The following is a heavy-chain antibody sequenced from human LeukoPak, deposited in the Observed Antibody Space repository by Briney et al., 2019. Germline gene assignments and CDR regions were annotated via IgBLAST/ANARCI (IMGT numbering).Heavy chain of an antibody. V-gene: IGHV4-34*01. CDR2: INHSGST. CDR3: ARGTGGRSYGY. CDR1: GGSFSGYY. J-gene: IGHJ4*02. Sequence: SETLSLTCAVYGGSFSGYYWSWIRQPPGKGLEWIGEINHSGSTNYNPSLKSRVTISVDTSKNQFSLKLSSVTAADTAVYYCARGTGGRSYGYWGQGTLVTVSS. D-gene: IGHD3-16*01.